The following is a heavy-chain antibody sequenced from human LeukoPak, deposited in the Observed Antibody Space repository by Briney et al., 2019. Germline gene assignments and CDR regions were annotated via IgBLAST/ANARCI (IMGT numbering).Heavy chain of an antibody. J-gene: IGHJ4*02. V-gene: IGHV4-4*02. CDR2: IDYSGTT. CDR1: GGSISSSNW. Sequence: NSSETLSLTCAVSGGSISSSNWWSWVRQPPGKGLEWIATIDYSGTTYYNPSLKSRVTISVDTSKNQFSLKLSSVTAADTAVYYCARLPYYYGSGSYSPFDYWGQGTLVTVSS. CDR3: ARLPYYYGSGSYSPFDY. D-gene: IGHD3-10*01.